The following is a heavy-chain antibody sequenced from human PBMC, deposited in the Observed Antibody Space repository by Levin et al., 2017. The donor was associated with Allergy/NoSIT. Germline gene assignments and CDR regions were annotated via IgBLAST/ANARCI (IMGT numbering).Heavy chain of an antibody. CDR2: IYYSGST. V-gene: IGHV4-59*01. CDR3: ARVGTTWY. Sequence: SQTLSLTCTVSGGSISSYYWSWIRQPPGKGLEWIGYIYYSGSTNYNPSLKSRVTISVDTSKNQFSLKLSSVTAADTAVYYCARVGTTWYWGQGTLVTVSS. J-gene: IGHJ4*02. CDR1: GGSISSYY. D-gene: IGHD1-7*01.